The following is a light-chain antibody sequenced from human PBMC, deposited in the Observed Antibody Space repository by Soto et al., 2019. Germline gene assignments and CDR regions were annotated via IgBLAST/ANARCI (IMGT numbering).Light chain of an antibody. CDR2: SAS. CDR1: QDISVY. J-gene: IGKJ5*01. Sequence: DIQMTQSPSSLSASVGDRVTITCRASQDISVYLAWYQQKPGKVPKLLIYSASTLQSGLPSRFSGSGSGTDVTLTISSREPEDVATYYCQKFNTAPLTFGQGTRLEIK. CDR3: QKFNTAPLT. V-gene: IGKV1-27*01.